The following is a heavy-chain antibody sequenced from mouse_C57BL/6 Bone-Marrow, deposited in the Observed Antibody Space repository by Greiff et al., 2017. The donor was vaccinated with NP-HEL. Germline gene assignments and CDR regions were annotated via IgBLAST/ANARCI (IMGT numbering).Heavy chain of an antibody. D-gene: IGHD1-1*01. CDR3: AEYYYGSPWYFDV. CDR2: INPNYGTT. J-gene: IGHJ1*03. Sequence: VHVKQSGPELVKPGASVKISCKASGYSFTDYNMNWVKQSNGKSLEWIGVINPNYGTTSYNQKFKGKATLTVDQSSSTAYMQLNSLTSEDSAVYYCAEYYYGSPWYFDVWGTGTTVTVSS. V-gene: IGHV1-39*01. CDR1: GYSFTDYN.